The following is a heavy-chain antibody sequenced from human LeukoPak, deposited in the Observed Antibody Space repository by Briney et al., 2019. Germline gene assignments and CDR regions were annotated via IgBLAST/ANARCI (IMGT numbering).Heavy chain of an antibody. CDR2: ISGSGSTV. D-gene: IGHD4-23*01. CDR3: ARDRGNSDPGDWFDS. V-gene: IGHV3-11*01. CDR1: GFTFSDYY. J-gene: IGHJ5*01. Sequence: PGGSLRLSCAVSGFTFSDYYMSWIRQAPGKGLEWVSYISGSGSTVYYAASVRGRFTISRDNAKNSLFLQMNSLRAEDTAVYYCARDRGNSDPGDWFDSWGQGILVTVSS.